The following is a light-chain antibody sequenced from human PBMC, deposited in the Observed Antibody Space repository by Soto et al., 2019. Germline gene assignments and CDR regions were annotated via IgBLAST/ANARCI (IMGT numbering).Light chain of an antibody. Sequence: QSVLTQPPSASGTPGQRVSICCSGTNSNIGGNYVYWYQHVPGKAPKLLISLNNQRPSGVPDRFSGSKSGTSASLAISGLRSEDEAHYYCAAWDDSLSGPVFGGGTKLTVL. CDR3: AAWDDSLSGPV. J-gene: IGLJ2*01. V-gene: IGLV1-47*02. CDR1: NSNIGGNY. CDR2: LNN.